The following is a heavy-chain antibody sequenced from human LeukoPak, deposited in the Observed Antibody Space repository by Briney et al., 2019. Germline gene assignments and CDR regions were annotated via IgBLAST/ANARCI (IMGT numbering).Heavy chain of an antibody. Sequence: SETLSLTCGVSGYSISSGYQWAWIRQSPGKGLEWIGSIYHSGSAHYNPSLKSRVTISVDTSKNQFSLKLSSVTAADTAVYYCAREDGHSPSTEYWGQGTLVTVSS. D-gene: IGHD5-24*01. CDR3: AREDGHSPSTEY. J-gene: IGHJ4*02. V-gene: IGHV4-38-2*02. CDR1: GYSISSGYQ. CDR2: IYHSGSA.